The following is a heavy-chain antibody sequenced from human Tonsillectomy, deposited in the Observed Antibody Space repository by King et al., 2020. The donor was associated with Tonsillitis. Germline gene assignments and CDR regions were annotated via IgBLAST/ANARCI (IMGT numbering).Heavy chain of an antibody. Sequence: PLVPSGGGVVPPGPSLRLSCAASGFRFSRSALPWVRQAPGPGLAWVAFIFSAGSPTTTVAAVRGRFRLSRDNSPTVLYLQMGRLRHEDTAVYFCVRDAGGSGRHYAPFDFGGQGAPGTVSS. CDR1: GFRFSRSA. J-gene: IGHJ4*02. CDR2: IFSAGSPT. D-gene: IGHD3-10*01. CDR3: VRDAGGSGRHYAPFDF. V-gene: IGHV3-30*07.